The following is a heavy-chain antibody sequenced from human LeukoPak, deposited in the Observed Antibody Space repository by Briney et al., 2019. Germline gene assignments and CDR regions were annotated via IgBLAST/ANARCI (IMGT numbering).Heavy chain of an antibody. V-gene: IGHV1-69*13. J-gene: IGHJ5*02. CDR3: ARDQGIAVAGTWGSYNWFDP. D-gene: IGHD6-19*01. Sequence: GASVTVSCKASGGTFSSYAISWVRQAPGQRLEWTGGIIPILGTANYAQKFQGRVTITADESTSTAYMELSSLRSEDTAVYYCARDQGIAVAGTWGSYNWFDPWGQGTLVTVSS. CDR2: IIPILGTA. CDR1: GGTFSSYA.